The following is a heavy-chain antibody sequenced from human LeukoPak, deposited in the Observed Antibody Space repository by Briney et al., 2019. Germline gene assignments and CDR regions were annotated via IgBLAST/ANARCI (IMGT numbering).Heavy chain of an antibody. CDR3: ARHNGDCSSTSCWPGWFDP. Sequence: SETLSLTCGVSGGSITNTNYWTWVRQPPGKGLEWIGEINHSGSTNYNPSLKSRVTISVDTSKNQFSLKLSSVTAADTAVYYCARHNGDCSSTSCWPGWFDPWGQGTLVTVSS. CDR2: INHSGST. J-gene: IGHJ5*02. V-gene: IGHV4-4*02. CDR1: GGSITNTNY. D-gene: IGHD2-2*01.